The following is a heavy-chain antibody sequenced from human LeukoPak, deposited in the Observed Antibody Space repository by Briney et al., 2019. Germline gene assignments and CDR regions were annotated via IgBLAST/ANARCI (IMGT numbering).Heavy chain of an antibody. J-gene: IGHJ4*02. D-gene: IGHD3-22*01. CDR1: GFTFSNYW. V-gene: IGHV3-7*01. CDR2: VNQYGNDR. Sequence: PGGSLRLSCAASGFTFSNYWMSWVRQAPGKGLEWVANVNQYGNDRYYVDSVKGRFTISRDNAKNSLYLQMNSLRAEDTAIYHCLREETIVVIREPPPRGQGTLVTVSS. CDR3: LREETIVVIREPPP.